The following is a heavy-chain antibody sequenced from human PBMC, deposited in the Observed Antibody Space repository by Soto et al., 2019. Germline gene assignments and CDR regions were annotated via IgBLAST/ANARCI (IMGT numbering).Heavy chain of an antibody. J-gene: IGHJ5*02. CDR2: ISGGGGST. D-gene: IGHD3-10*01. Sequence: GGSLRLSCAASGFTFSTFAMSWVRQAPGKGLEWVSGISGGGGSTYYADSVKGRFTISRDNFKNTLYLQMNSLRAEDTAVYYCGFGQSNWFDPWGLGTQVTVSS. CDR3: GFGQSNWFDP. CDR1: GFTFSTFA. V-gene: IGHV3-23*01.